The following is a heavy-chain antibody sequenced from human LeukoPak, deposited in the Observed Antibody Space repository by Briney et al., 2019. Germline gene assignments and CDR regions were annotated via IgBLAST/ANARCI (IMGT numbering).Heavy chain of an antibody. D-gene: IGHD3-16*02. J-gene: IGHJ4*02. CDR3: ARVEGYDYVWGSYRSDRLDY. Sequence: GASVKVSCKASGYTFTSYGISWVRQAPGQGLEWMGWISAYNGNTNYAQKLQGRVTMTTDTSTSTAYMELRSLRSDDTAVYYCARVEGYDYVWGSYRSDRLDYWGQGTLVTVSS. CDR1: GYTFTSYG. V-gene: IGHV1-18*01. CDR2: ISAYNGNT.